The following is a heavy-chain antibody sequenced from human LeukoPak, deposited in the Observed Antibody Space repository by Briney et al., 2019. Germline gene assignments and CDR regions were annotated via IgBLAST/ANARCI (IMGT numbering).Heavy chain of an antibody. CDR1: GGSIRSSSYY. CDR3: ARDNYDNSGYYFDY. D-gene: IGHD3-22*01. V-gene: IGHV4-39*07. J-gene: IGHJ4*02. Sequence: PSETLSLTCIVSGGSIRSSSYYWGWIRQPPGKGLEWIGSIYHSGSTYYNPSLKSRVTISVDTSKNQLSLKLSSVTAADTAVYYCARDNYDNSGYYFDYWGQGTLVTVSS. CDR2: IYHSGST.